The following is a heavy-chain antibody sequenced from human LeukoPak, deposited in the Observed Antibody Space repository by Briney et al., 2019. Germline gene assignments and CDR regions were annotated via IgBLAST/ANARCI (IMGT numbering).Heavy chain of an antibody. CDR1: GFTFSYAW. D-gene: IGHD6-13*01. V-gene: IGHV3-15*01. CDR2: IKSKSDGGTT. Sequence: GSLRLSCAASGFTFSYAWMTWVRQAPGKGLEWVGRIKSKSDGGTTDYAAPVKGRFSTSRDDSKNTLYLQMNSLKSEDTGVYFCTTDGLYSIDSWGQGTLVTVSS. CDR3: TTDGLYSIDS. J-gene: IGHJ5*01.